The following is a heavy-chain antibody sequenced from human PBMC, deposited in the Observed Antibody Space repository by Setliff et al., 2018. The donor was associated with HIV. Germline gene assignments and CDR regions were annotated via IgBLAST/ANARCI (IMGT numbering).Heavy chain of an antibody. D-gene: IGHD2-2*01. Sequence: SETLSLTCSVSGGSISNFYWSWIRQPPGKGLEWVGHIYSTGDTNYNPSLKSRVTLSADTSKNQLSLSLTSVTAADTAVYYCARLDCSSSSGFVDYWGQGTLVTVSS. CDR1: GGSISNFY. CDR3: ARLDCSSSSGFVDY. CDR2: IYSTGDT. V-gene: IGHV4-4*07. J-gene: IGHJ4*02.